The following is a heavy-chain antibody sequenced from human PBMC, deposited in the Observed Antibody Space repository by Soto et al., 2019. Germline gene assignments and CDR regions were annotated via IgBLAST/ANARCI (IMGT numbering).Heavy chain of an antibody. Sequence: ASVKVSCKASGYTFTSYDINWVRQATGQGLEWMGWMNPNSGNTGYAQKFQGRVTMTRNTSISTAYMELSSLRSGDTAVYYCARGEGLRYFDWLLFSTYYGMDVWGQGTTVTVSS. J-gene: IGHJ6*02. CDR3: ARGEGLRYFDWLLFSTYYGMDV. CDR1: GYTFTSYD. V-gene: IGHV1-8*01. D-gene: IGHD3-9*01. CDR2: MNPNSGNT.